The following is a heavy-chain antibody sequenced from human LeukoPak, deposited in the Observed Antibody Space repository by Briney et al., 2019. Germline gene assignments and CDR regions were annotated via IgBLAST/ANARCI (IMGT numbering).Heavy chain of an antibody. CDR2: IYYSEST. CDR3: ARYSSGWRSWFDP. CDR1: GGSISSGDYY. Sequence: PSETLSLTCTVSGGSISSGDYYWSWIRQPPGKGLEWIGYIYYSESTYYNPSLKSRVTISVDTSKNQFSLKLSSVTAADTAVYYCARYSSGWRSWFDPWGQGTLVTVSS. J-gene: IGHJ5*02. D-gene: IGHD6-19*01. V-gene: IGHV4-30-4*01.